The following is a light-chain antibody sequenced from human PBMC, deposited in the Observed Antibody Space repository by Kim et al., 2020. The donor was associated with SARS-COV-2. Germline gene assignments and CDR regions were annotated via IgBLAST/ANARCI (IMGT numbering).Light chain of an antibody. Sequence: SYELTQPLSVSVALGQAARITCGANNIGTKNVHWYQQKAGQAPVLVIYRDSNRPSGIPERFSGPNSGNTATLTISRAQAGDEADNYCHVWDSNAVVFGGGTKLTVL. CDR3: HVWDSNAVV. CDR2: RDS. J-gene: IGLJ2*01. V-gene: IGLV3-9*01. CDR1: NIGTKN.